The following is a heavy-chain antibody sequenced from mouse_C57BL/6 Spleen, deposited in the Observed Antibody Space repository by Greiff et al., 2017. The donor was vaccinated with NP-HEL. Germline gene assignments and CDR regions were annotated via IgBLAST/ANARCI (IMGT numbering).Heavy chain of an antibody. CDR3: ARERGNLYDGYYFDY. Sequence: EVKLEESGPGLVKPSQSLSLTCSVTGYSITSGYYWNWIRQFPGNKLEWMGYISYDGSNNYNPSLKNRISITRDTSKNQFFLKLNSVTTEDTATYYCARERGNLYDGYYFDYWGQGTTLTVSS. J-gene: IGHJ2*01. CDR2: ISYDGSN. D-gene: IGHD2-3*01. CDR1: GYSITSGYY. V-gene: IGHV3-6*01.